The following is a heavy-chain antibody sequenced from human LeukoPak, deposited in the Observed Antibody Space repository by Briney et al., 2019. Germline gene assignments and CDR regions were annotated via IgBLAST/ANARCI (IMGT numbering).Heavy chain of an antibody. J-gene: IGHJ4*02. CDR3: ARGYSSSWYYFDY. CDR1: GGSISTYY. Sequence: SETLSLTCTVSGGSISTYYWSWIRQPPGKGLEWIGYIYYSGSTSYNPSLKSRVTISVDTSKNQFSLMPSSVTAADTAVYYCARGYSSSWYYFDYWGQGTLVTVSS. D-gene: IGHD6-13*01. V-gene: IGHV4-59*01. CDR2: IYYSGST.